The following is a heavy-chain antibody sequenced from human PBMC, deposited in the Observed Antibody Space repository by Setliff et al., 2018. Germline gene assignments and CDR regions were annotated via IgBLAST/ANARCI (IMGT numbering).Heavy chain of an antibody. CDR2: INHSGST. Sequence: PSETLSLTCTVSGRSISSHYWSWIRQPPGKGLEWIGEINHSGSTNYNPSLKSRVTISLDTSTHQVSPKLSSVTAADTAVYYCARDRQYCSSTSCYTSYVYYYAMDIWGQGTTVTVSS. V-gene: IGHV4-34*01. D-gene: IGHD2-2*02. J-gene: IGHJ6*02. CDR1: GRSISSHY. CDR3: ARDRQYCSSTSCYTSYVYYYAMDI.